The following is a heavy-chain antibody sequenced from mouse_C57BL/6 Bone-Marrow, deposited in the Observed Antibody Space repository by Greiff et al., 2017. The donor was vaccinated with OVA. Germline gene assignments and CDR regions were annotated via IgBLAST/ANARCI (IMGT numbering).Heavy chain of an antibody. D-gene: IGHD1-1*01. V-gene: IGHV5-17*01. CDR1: GFTFSDYG. CDR3: ALITTVVADYFDY. Sequence: EVQLVESGGGLVKPGGSLKLSCAASGFTFSDYGMHWVRQAPEKGLEWVAYISSGSSTIYYADTVKGRFTISRDNAKNTLFLQMTSLRSEDTAMYYCALITTVVADYFDYWGQGTTLTVSS. J-gene: IGHJ2*01. CDR2: ISSGSSTI.